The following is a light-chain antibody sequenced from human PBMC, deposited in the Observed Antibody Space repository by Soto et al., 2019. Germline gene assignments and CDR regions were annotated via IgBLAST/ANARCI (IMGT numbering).Light chain of an antibody. V-gene: IGKV3-15*01. CDR1: QSVSSN. Sequence: EIVMTQAPATLSVSPGERASLSCRAGQSVSSNLAWYQQKPRQAPRLLIYGASTSATGIPARFSGSGSGADFTLTISRLEPEDFAVYYCQQYGSSPTFGGGTKVDIK. CDR3: QQYGSSPT. CDR2: GAS. J-gene: IGKJ4*01.